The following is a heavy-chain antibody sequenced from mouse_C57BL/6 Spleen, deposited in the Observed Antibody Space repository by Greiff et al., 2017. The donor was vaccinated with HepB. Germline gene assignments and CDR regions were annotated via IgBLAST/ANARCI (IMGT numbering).Heavy chain of an antibody. CDR3: ARYYYGSSYGMDY. V-gene: IGHV1-54*01. D-gene: IGHD1-1*01. CDR2: INPGSGGT. CDR1: GYAFTNYL. J-gene: IGHJ4*01. Sequence: QVQLKESGAELVRPGTSVKVSCKASGYAFTNYLIEWVKQRPGQGLEWIGVINPGSGGTNYNEKFKGKATLTADKSSSTAYMQLSSLTSEDSAVYFCARYYYGSSYGMDYWGQGTSVTVSS.